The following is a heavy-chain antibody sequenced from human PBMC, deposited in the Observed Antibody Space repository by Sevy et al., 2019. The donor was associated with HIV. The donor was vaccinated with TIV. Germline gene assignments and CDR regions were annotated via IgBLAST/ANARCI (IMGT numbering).Heavy chain of an antibody. V-gene: IGHV3-74*01. Sequence: GGSLRLSCVASGFTFDSYWMHWVRQAPDKGLVWVSRIKSDGSSTAYADSVKGRFTISRDNAKNTLYLQLNRLGAEDTAVYYCTRGDPIVPPAGYYYHMDVWGKGTTVTVSS. J-gene: IGHJ6*03. CDR2: IKSDGSST. CDR1: GFTFDSYW. D-gene: IGHD1-26*01. CDR3: TRGDPIVPPAGYYYHMDV.